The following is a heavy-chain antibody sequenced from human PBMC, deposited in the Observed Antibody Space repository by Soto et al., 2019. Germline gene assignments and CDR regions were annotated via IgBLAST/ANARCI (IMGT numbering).Heavy chain of an antibody. D-gene: IGHD6-19*01. Sequence: SETLSLTCAVSGGSISSSNWWSWVRQPPGKGLEWIGEIYHSGSTNYNPSLKSRVTISVDKSKNQFSLKLSSVTAADTAVYYCARAPGIAVAGNDYWGQGTLVTVSS. J-gene: IGHJ4*02. CDR1: GGSISSSNW. CDR3: ARAPGIAVAGNDY. V-gene: IGHV4-4*02. CDR2: IYHSGST.